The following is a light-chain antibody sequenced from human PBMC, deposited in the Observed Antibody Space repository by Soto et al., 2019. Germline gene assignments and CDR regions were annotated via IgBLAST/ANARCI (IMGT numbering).Light chain of an antibody. Sequence: DIQMTQFPSSLSASVGDRVTITCRASQRINTYLNWYQQKPGKAPKLLIYGASSLQSEVPSTFSGSGSGTDFTLTISSLQPEDFAPYYCQQSFTTPRTFGQGTKLEIK. CDR3: QQSFTTPRT. CDR1: QRINTY. CDR2: GAS. J-gene: IGKJ2*01. V-gene: IGKV1-39*01.